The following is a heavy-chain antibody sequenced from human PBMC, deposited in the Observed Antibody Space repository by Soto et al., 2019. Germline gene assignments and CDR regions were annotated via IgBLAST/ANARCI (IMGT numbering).Heavy chain of an antibody. D-gene: IGHD3-3*01. V-gene: IGHV3-23*01. CDR1: GFTFSSYA. Sequence: GGSLRLSCAASGFTFSSYAMSWVHQAPGKGLEWVSAISGSGGSTYYADSVKGRFTISRDNSKNTLYLQMNSLRAEDTAVYYCAKGTPTQKRFWSGYPFDYWGQGTLVTVTS. CDR2: ISGSGGST. CDR3: AKGTPTQKRFWSGYPFDY. J-gene: IGHJ4*02.